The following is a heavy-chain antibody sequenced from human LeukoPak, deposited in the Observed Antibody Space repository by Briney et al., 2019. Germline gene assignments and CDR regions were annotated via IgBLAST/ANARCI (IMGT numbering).Heavy chain of an antibody. Sequence: GGSLRLSCAASGFTFRSYDMHWVRQATGKGLEWVSGIGTAGEIYYPGSVKGRFTISRENAKNSLYLQMNSLRAEDTAVYYCAGSDTTGYSPREWDYWYFDLWGRGTLVTVSS. CDR3: AGSDTTGYSPREWDYWYFDL. CDR1: GFTFRSYD. J-gene: IGHJ2*01. CDR2: IGTAGEI. D-gene: IGHD3-9*01. V-gene: IGHV3-13*01.